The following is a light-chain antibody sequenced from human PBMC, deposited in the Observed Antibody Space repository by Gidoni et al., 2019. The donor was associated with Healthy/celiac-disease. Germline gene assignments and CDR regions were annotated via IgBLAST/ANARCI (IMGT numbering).Light chain of an antibody. CDR1: SANIGSNT. CDR3: AAWDDSLNGVV. V-gene: IGLV1-44*01. J-gene: IGLJ2*01. CDR2: SNN. Sequence: HSVLTQQPSASGTPGQGVTISFSGSSANIGSNTVTWYQQLPGTAPNLLIYSNNQRPSGVPDRFSGSKSGTSASLAISGLQSEDEADYYCAAWDDSLNGVVFGGGTKLTVL.